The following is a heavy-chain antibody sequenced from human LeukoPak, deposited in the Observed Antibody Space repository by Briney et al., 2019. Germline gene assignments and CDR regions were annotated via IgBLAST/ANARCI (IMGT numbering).Heavy chain of an antibody. CDR1: GGSISSDY. V-gene: IGHV4-59*08. D-gene: IGHD3-10*01. Sequence: SETLSLTGTVSGGSISSDYWQWIRQPPGKGLEWIGYIYNSGSNNYNPSLKSRVTISIDTSKNQFSLKLTSVTAADTAVYYCATRGYWGQGTLVTVSS. CDR2: IYNSGSN. J-gene: IGHJ4*02. CDR3: ATRGY.